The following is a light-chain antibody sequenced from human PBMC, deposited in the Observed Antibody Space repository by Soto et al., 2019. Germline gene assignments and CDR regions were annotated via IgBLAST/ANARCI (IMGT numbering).Light chain of an antibody. CDR3: SSSTGSSTHVL. J-gene: IGLJ2*01. CDR1: SSDVGGYNY. Sequence: QSALTQPASVSGSPGQSITISCAGTSSDVGGYNYVSWYQQYTGKAPKLMIYDVNSRPSGVSNRFSGSKSGNTASLTISGLQDEDEAEYYCSSSTGSSTHVLFGGGTKLTVL. CDR2: DVN. V-gene: IGLV2-14*01.